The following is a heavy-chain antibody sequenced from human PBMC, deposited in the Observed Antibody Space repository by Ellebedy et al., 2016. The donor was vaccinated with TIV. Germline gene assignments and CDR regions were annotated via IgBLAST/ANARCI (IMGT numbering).Heavy chain of an antibody. CDR1: GYTFTWHY. V-gene: IGHV1-2*02. CDR3: ATETWYYAY. J-gene: IGHJ4*02. Sequence: ASVKVSXXTSGYTFTWHYMHWLRQAPGQGLEWMGWMHPESGDTHYAQKFQGRVTMTRDTSVSTAYMELTSLRLDDTAVYFCATETWYYAYWGQGTLITVSS. CDR2: MHPESGDT. D-gene: IGHD3-10*01.